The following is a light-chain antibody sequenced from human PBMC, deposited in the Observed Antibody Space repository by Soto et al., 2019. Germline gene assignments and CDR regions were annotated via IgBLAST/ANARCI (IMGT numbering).Light chain of an antibody. CDR3: CSYAGSAIVV. J-gene: IGLJ2*01. V-gene: IGLV2-23*01. CDR2: EGS. Sequence: QSALTQPASVSGSLGQSTTISCTGTSSDIGSYNLVSWYQQHPGKAPEVMIYEGSKRASGVSNRFSGSKSGNTASLTISGLQAEDEADYYCCSYAGSAIVVFGGGTKLTVL. CDR1: SSDIGSYNL.